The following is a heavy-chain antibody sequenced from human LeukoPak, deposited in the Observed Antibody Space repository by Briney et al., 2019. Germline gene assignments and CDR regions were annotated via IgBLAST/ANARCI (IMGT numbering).Heavy chain of an antibody. CDR1: GGTFSYYP. D-gene: IGHD2-8*01. V-gene: IGHV1-69*06. Sequence: SVKVSCKASGGTFSYYPIRWVRQAPGQGLEWLGSIIPLYGTTKSAQKFLGRVTTTADKSTNTLYMELDSLTSDDTAVYYCVREEGTSGVFDIWGQGTLVTVSS. CDR3: VREEGTSGVFDI. J-gene: IGHJ3*02. CDR2: IIPLYGTT.